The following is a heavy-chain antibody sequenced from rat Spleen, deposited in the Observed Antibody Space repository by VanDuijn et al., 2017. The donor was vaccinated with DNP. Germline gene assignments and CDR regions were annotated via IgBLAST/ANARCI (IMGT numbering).Heavy chain of an antibody. CDR1: GYTITSGY. V-gene: IGHV3-4*01. CDR2: ISYGGRT. Sequence: EIQLQESGPGLVKPSQSFSLTCSVTGYTITSGYDWIWIRKFPGSELKWIGHISYGGRTRYNPSLKSRISITRDTSKNQFFLQLNSLTTEDTATYYCARLRLEWEVRAMDAWGQGTSVTVSS. J-gene: IGHJ4*01. CDR3: ARLRLEWEVRAMDA. D-gene: IGHD1-1*01.